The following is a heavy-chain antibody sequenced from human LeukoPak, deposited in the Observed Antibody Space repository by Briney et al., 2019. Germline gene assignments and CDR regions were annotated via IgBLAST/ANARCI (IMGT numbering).Heavy chain of an antibody. Sequence: GGSLRLSCGASGFSFRNYGMIRVRQAPGKGLEWVSAISGSGGSTYYADSVKGRFTISRDNSQNTVSLQVNNLRTEDTALYYCAKTSLSDASGHYYYMDVWGKGTTVTVSS. CDR3: AKTSLSDASGHYYYMDV. V-gene: IGHV3-23*01. CDR1: GFSFRNYG. CDR2: ISGSGGST. J-gene: IGHJ6*03. D-gene: IGHD3-3*01.